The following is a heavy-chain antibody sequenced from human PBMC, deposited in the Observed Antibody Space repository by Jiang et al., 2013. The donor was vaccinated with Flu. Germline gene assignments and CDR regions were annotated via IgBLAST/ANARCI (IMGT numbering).Heavy chain of an antibody. CDR2: ISAYNGNT. D-gene: IGHD3-16*02. CDR3: ARDGGLESLGELSLVDY. Sequence: APGQGLEWMGWISAYNGNTNYAQKLQGRVTMTTDTSTSTAYMELRSLRSDDTAVYYCARDGGLESLGELSLVDYWGQGTLVTVSS. J-gene: IGHJ4*02. V-gene: IGHV1-18*01.